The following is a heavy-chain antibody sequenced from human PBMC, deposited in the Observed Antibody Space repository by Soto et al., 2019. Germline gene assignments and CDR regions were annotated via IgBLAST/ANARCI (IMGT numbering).Heavy chain of an antibody. CDR2: ISGSGGST. D-gene: IGHD3-3*01. J-gene: IGHJ5*02. V-gene: IGHV3-23*01. Sequence: LRLSCAASGFRFSDYAMSWVRQAPGKGLEWVSAISGSGGSTYYADSVKGRFTISRDNSKNTLYLQMNSLRAEDTAVYYCAKAYYDFWSGYHSNWFDPWGQGTLVTVSS. CDR3: AKAYYDFWSGYHSNWFDP. CDR1: GFRFSDYA.